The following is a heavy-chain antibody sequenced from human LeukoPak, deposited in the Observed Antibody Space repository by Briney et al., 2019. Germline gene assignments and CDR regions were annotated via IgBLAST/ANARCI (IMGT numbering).Heavy chain of an antibody. CDR3: VRVTGRWGRD. Sequence: GGSLRLSCVGSGFIFSTYGMNWVRQAPGKGLEWVSYISGDTSTIYYRDSVKGRFTISRDNAKKSLYLQMNSLRADDTAVYYCVRVTGRWGRDWGQGTLVTVSS. CDR2: ISGDTSTI. J-gene: IGHJ4*02. D-gene: IGHD1-1*01. CDR1: GFIFSTYG. V-gene: IGHV3-48*01.